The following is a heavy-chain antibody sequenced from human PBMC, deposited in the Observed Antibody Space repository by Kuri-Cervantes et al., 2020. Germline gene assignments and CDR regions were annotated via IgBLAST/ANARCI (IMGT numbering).Heavy chain of an antibody. CDR2: IIPILGIA. D-gene: IGHD4-17*01. CDR3: ARSDYGDHLGYYGMDV. J-gene: IGHJ6*02. CDR1: GYTFIDYY. V-gene: IGHV1-69*02. Sequence: SVKVCFKTSGYTFIDYYIHWVRQAPGQGLEWMGRIIPILGIANYAQKFQGRVTITADKSTSTAYMELSSLRSEDTAVYYCARSDYGDHLGYYGMDVWGQGTTVTVSS.